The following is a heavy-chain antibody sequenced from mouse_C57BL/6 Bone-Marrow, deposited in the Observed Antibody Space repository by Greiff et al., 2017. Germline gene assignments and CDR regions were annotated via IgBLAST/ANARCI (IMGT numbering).Heavy chain of an antibody. J-gene: IGHJ1*03. CDR3: ARNLSNPWYFDV. CDR2: IDPSDSET. CDR1: GYTFTSYW. Sequence: QVQLQQPGAELVRPGSSVKLSCKASGYTFTSYWMHWVKQRPIQGLEWIGNIDPSDSETHYNQKFKDKATLTVDKSSSTAYMQLSSLTSEDSAVYYCARNLSNPWYFDVWGTGTTVTVSS. V-gene: IGHV1-52*01. D-gene: IGHD2-5*01.